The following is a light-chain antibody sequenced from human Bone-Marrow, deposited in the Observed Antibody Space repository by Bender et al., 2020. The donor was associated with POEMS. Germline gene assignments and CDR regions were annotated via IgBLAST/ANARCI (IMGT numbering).Light chain of an antibody. CDR2: NNS. CDR3: ATWDDSLNGLV. CDR1: SSKFGSYP. Sequence: QSVLTQPPSASGTPGQRVTISCSGSSSKFGSYPVNWYQQLPGAAPKLVIFNNSQRPSGVPDRFSGSNSGTSASLATSGILSDDEADFYCATWDDSLNGLVFGGGTKLTVL. V-gene: IGLV1-44*01. J-gene: IGLJ3*02.